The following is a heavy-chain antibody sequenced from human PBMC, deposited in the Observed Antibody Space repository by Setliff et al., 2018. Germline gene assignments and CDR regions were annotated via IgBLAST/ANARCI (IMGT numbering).Heavy chain of an antibody. J-gene: IGHJ4*02. CDR3: ARSGDPKSAFERYLFD. Sequence: ETLSLSCAASGFTVSVNYMSWVRQAPGQGLEWVSVIYSSGDTYTADSVRGRFIISRDNSKNMVYLQMNSLRSEDTALYFCARSGDPKSAFERYLFDWGQGTLVTVSS. V-gene: IGHV3-66*02. CDR2: IYSSGDT. CDR1: GFTVSVNY. D-gene: IGHD1-1*01.